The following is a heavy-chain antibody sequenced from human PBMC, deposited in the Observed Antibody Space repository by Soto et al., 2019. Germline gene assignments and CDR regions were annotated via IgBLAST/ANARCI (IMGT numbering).Heavy chain of an antibody. Sequence: QVQLQQWGAGLLKPSETLSLTCAVYGGSFSGYYWSWIRQPPGKGLEWIGEINHSGSTNYNPSLKSRVTISVDTSKNQFSLKLSYVTAADTAVYYCARGWVRYFDWLLHFDYWGQGTLVTVSS. D-gene: IGHD3-9*01. CDR2: INHSGST. CDR3: ARGWVRYFDWLLHFDY. CDR1: GGSFSGYY. V-gene: IGHV4-34*01. J-gene: IGHJ4*02.